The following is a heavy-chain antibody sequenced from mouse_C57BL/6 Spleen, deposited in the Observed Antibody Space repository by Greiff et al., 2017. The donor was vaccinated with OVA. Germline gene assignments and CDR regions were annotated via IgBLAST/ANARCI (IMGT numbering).Heavy chain of an antibody. V-gene: IGHV1-82*01. D-gene: IGHD2-1*01. CDR3: ARRSGNYGAMDY. Sequence: QVQLQQSGPELVKPGASVKISCKASGYAFSSSWMNWVKQRPGKGLEWIGRIYPGDGDTNYNGKFKGKATLTADKSSSTAYMQLSSLTSEDSAVYFCARRSGNYGAMDYWGQGTSVTVSS. CDR1: GYAFSSSW. J-gene: IGHJ4*01. CDR2: IYPGDGDT.